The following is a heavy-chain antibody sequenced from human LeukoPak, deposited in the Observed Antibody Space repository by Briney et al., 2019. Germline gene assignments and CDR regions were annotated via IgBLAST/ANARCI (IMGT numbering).Heavy chain of an antibody. CDR1: GFTLSGNW. V-gene: IGHV3-7*01. Sequence: GGSLRLSCAASGFTLSGNWMTGVRQAPGKGLEGVASIKQDGSDNYYVASVNAPFSISRDNAKNSLYLQMNSLTAEDTALYFCARGQFWFDYWGQGTQVTVS. J-gene: IGHJ4*02. CDR3: ARGQFWFDY. D-gene: IGHD4-11*01. CDR2: IKQDGSDN.